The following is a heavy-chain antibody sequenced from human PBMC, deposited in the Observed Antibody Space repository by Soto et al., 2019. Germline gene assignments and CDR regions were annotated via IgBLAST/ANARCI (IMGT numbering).Heavy chain of an antibody. D-gene: IGHD3-16*01. CDR3: AKDGNWLDVYYDV. CDR1: GIEFSNYA. CDR2: VSASGRSR. Sequence: EVQLLESGGGLVQPGGSLRLSCVGSGIEFSNYAMSWVRQAPGKGLESVSIVSASGRSRYHADSVKGRFTISRDNSKNTLYLHMTNLRAEDTAVYYCAKDGNWLDVYYDVWGQGTPVTVSS. J-gene: IGHJ4*02. V-gene: IGHV3-23*01.